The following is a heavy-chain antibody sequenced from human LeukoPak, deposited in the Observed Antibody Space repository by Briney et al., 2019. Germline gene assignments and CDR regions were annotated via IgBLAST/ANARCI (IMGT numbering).Heavy chain of an antibody. Sequence: SETLSLTCAVYAGSFSGYYWSLIRQPPGKGLEWIGEINHSGSTNYNPSLKSRVTISVDTSKNQFSLKLSSVTAADTAVYYCARMTTYYDFWSGYYTGGGRNYFDYWGQGTLVTVSS. CDR2: INHSGST. J-gene: IGHJ4*02. D-gene: IGHD3-3*01. CDR3: ARMTTYYDFWSGYYTGGGRNYFDY. CDR1: AGSFSGYY. V-gene: IGHV4-34*01.